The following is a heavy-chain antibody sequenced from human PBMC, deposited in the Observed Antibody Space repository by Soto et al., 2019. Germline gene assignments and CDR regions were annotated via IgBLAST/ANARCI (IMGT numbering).Heavy chain of an antibody. CDR3: AKVTKYSSSAFGWFDP. J-gene: IGHJ5*02. CDR2: ISGSGGST. Sequence: GGSLRLSCAASGFTFSSYAMSWVRQAPGKGLEWVSAISGSGGSTYYADSVKGRFTISRDNSKNTLYLQMNSLRAEDTAVYYCAKVTKYSSSAFGWFDPWGQGTLVTVSS. V-gene: IGHV3-23*01. CDR1: GFTFSSYA. D-gene: IGHD6-13*01.